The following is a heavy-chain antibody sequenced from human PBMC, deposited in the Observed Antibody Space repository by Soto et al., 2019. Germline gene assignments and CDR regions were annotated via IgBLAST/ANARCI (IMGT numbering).Heavy chain of an antibody. CDR1: GFTFSRFG. Sequence: GGSLRLSCAASGFTFSRFGMHWVRQAPGKGLKWVAVISYDGSNKYYADSVKGRFTISRDNSKNTLYLQMNSLRAEDTAVYYCAKVDPYCSGGNCYPGGPFDYWGQGTLVTVSS. J-gene: IGHJ4*02. CDR3: AKVDPYCSGGNCYPGGPFDY. D-gene: IGHD2-15*01. CDR2: ISYDGSNK. V-gene: IGHV3-30*18.